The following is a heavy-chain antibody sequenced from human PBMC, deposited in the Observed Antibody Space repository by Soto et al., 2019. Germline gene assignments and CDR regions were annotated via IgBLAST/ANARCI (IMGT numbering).Heavy chain of an antibody. CDR3: ARGTGDYADWFDP. CDR2: INHSGST. J-gene: IGHJ5*02. D-gene: IGHD4-17*01. V-gene: IGHV4-34*01. CDR1: GGSFSGYY. Sequence: SETLSLTCAVYGGSFSGYYWSWIRQPPGKGLEWIGEINHSGSTNYNPSLKSRVTISVDTSKNQFSLKLSSVTAADTAVYYCARGTGDYADWFDPWGQGTLVTVSS.